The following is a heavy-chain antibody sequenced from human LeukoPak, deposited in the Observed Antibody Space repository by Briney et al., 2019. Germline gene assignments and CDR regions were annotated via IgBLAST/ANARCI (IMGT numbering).Heavy chain of an antibody. Sequence: SVKVSCKASGGTFRNYAISWVRQAPGQGLEWMGGLIPLFGRAEYAQRFQGRVTITADESTNTAYMEVSSPTSADTAVYYCASPKEDSDYYFDYWGQGTLVTVSS. CDR3: ASPKEDSDYYFDY. CDR1: GGTFRNYA. J-gene: IGHJ4*02. V-gene: IGHV1-69*13. D-gene: IGHD4-11*01. CDR2: LIPLFGRA.